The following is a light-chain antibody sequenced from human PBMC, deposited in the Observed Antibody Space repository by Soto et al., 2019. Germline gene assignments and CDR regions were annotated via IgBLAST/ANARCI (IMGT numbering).Light chain of an antibody. CDR2: WAS. Sequence: DIVMTQSPDSLAVSLGERATINCKSSQSVLYSSNNKNYLAWYQQKPGQPPKLLIYWASTRESGVPDRFSGSGSGTDFTLTISSLQAEDVAAYYCQQYYSTLTFGGGTKVAIK. J-gene: IGKJ4*01. CDR3: QQYYSTLT. CDR1: QSVLYSSNNKNY. V-gene: IGKV4-1*01.